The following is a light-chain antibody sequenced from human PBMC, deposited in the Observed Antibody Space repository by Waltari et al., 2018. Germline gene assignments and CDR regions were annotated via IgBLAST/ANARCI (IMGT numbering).Light chain of an antibody. CDR3: SSYTTGSTYVI. V-gene: IGLV2-14*01. J-gene: IGLJ2*01. Sequence: QSALTQPASVSGSPGQSITISCTGTRSAARGHDYVAWYQLHPDKAPKLLIYEITYRPSGVSNRFSGSKSGNTASLTLSGLQAEDEADYYCSSYTTGSTYVIFGGGTKLTVL. CDR1: RSAARGHDY. CDR2: EIT.